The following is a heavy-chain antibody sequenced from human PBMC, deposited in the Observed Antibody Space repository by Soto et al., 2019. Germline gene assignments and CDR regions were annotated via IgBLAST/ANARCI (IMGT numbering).Heavy chain of an antibody. D-gene: IGHD6-13*01. J-gene: IGHJ4*02. CDR2: ISANNGNT. CDR3: ARGSIAAPATRSSH. V-gene: IGHV1-18*01. CDR1: GYTFSSFG. Sequence: ASVKVSCKASGYTFSSFGITWVRQAPGQGLEWMGWISANNGNTNYAQKFQGRVTMTTDTPTSTAYLELRSLRSDDTAVYYCARGSIAAPATRSSHWGQGTLVTVSS.